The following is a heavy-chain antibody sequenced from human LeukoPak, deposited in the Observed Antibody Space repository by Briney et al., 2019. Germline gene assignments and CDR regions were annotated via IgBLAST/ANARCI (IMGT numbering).Heavy chain of an antibody. CDR2: IYYSGST. CDR3: ARWGRWLQEAPDY. D-gene: IGHD5-24*01. J-gene: IGHJ4*02. Sequence: SETLSLTXTVSGGSISSYYWSWIRQPPGKGLEWIGYIYYSGSTNYNPSLKSRVTISVDTSKNQFSLKLSSVTAADTAVYYCARWGRWLQEAPDYWGQGTLVTVSS. CDR1: GGSISSYY. V-gene: IGHV4-59*01.